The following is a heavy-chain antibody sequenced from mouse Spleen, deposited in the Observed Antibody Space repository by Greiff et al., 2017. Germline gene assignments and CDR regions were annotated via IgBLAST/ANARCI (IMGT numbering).Heavy chain of an antibody. CDR3: ARGDYYGHGSYAMDY. CDR1: GYTFTDYA. CDR2: ISTYYGDA. D-gene: IGHD1-2*01. V-gene: IGHV1S137*01. J-gene: IGHJ4*01. Sequence: VKLVESGAELVRPGVSVKISCKGSGYTFTDYAMHWVKQSHAKSLEWIGVISTYYGDASYNQKFKGKATMTVDKSSSTAYMELARLTSEDSAIYYCARGDYYGHGSYAMDYWGQGTSVTVSS.